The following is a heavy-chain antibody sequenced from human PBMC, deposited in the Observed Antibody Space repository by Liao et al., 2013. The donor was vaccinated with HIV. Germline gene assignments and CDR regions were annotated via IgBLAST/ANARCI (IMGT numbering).Heavy chain of an antibody. D-gene: IGHD4-11*01. CDR2: IYNGGIT. J-gene: IGHJ4*02. V-gene: IGHV4-59*01. CDR3: ARAWDYSNSGLFDY. CDR1: GASITNYY. Sequence: QVYLLESGSRLVKPSETLSLTCTVSGASITNYYWSWIRQPPGKGLEWIGYIYNGGITNYNPSLKSRVTLSVNTSKNQISLKLTSVTAADTAVYFCARAWDYSNSGLFDYWGQGTLVTVSS.